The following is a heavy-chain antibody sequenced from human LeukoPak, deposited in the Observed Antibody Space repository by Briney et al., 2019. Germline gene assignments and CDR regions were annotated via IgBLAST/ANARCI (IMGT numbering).Heavy chain of an antibody. CDR2: TYYRSKWYN. V-gene: IGHV6-1*01. CDR3: ARDKYSSSWYQTYYYYGMDV. Sequence: SQTLSLTCAISGDRVSSNSAAWNWIRQSPSRGLERLGRTYYRSKWYNDYAVSVKSRITINPDTSKNQFSLQLNSVTPEDTAVYYCARDKYSSSWYQTYYYYGMDVWGQGTTVTVSS. CDR1: GDRVSSNSAA. D-gene: IGHD6-13*01. J-gene: IGHJ6*02.